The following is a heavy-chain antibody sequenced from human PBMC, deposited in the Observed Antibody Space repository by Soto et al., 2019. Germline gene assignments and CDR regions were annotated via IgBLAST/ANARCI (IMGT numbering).Heavy chain of an antibody. V-gene: IGHV4-61*01. Sequence: QMQLQESGPGLVKPSETLSLTCTVSGGSVSSGSYYWSWIRQPPGKGLACIGYIYYSGSTNYNPSRKSRVTISEDTSKTQFSLKLTSVTAADTAVYYCARMRIAARQNPCDYYGMDVWGQGPTVTVSS. CDR1: GGSVSSGSYY. J-gene: IGHJ6*02. CDR2: IYYSGST. CDR3: ARMRIAARQNPCDYYGMDV. D-gene: IGHD6-6*01.